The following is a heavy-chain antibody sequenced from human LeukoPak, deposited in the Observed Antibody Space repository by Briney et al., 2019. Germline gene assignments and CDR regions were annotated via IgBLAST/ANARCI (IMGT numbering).Heavy chain of an antibody. CDR1: GGTFSSYA. D-gene: IGHD2-2*01. CDR3: ARDTLVVPAAISGRYYYYGMGV. CDR2: IIPIFGTA. J-gene: IGHJ6*04. Sequence: SVKVSCKASGGTFSSYAISWVRQAPGQGLEWMGGIIPIFGTANYAQKFQGRVTITADESTSAAYMELSSLRSEDTAVYYCARDTLVVPAAISGRYYYYGMGVWGKGTTVTVSS. V-gene: IGHV1-69*01.